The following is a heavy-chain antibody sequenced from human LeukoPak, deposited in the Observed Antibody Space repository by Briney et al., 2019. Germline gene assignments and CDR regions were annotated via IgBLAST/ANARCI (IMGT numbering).Heavy chain of an antibody. J-gene: IGHJ4*02. CDR2: ISGSGGST. V-gene: IGHV3-23*01. Sequence: GGSLRLSCAASGFTFSSYAMSWVRQAPGKGLEWVSAISGSGGSTYYADSVKGRFTISRDNSKNTLYLQMNSLRAEDTAFYYCARNMGSGYYFAEGYWGQGTLVTVSS. D-gene: IGHD3-22*01. CDR3: ARNMGSGYYFAEGY. CDR1: GFTFSSYA.